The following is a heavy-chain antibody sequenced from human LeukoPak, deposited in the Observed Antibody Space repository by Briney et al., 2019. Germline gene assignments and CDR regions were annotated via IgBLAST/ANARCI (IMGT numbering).Heavy chain of an antibody. CDR3: ANHPFGGVIATNWFDP. CDR1: GFTFSSCA. Sequence: GGSLRLSCAASGFTFSSCAMSWVRQAPGKGLEWVSAISGSGGSTYYADSVKGRFTISRDNSKNTLYLQMNSLSAEDTAVYYCANHPFGGVIATNWFDPWGQGTLVTVSS. V-gene: IGHV3-23*01. J-gene: IGHJ5*02. D-gene: IGHD3-16*02. CDR2: ISGSGGST.